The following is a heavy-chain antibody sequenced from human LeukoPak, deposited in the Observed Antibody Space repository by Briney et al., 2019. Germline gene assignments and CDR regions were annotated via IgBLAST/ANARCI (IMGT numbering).Heavy chain of an antibody. CDR2: IYYSGST. Sequence: SQTLSLTCTVSGGSISSGDYYWSWIRQPPGEGLEWIGYIYYSGSTYYNPSLKSRVTISVDTSKNQFSLKLSSVTAADTAVYYRARGGAYYDSSGYYLGYFQHWGQGTLVTVSS. CDR1: GGSISSGDYY. CDR3: ARGGAYYDSSGYYLGYFQH. J-gene: IGHJ1*01. D-gene: IGHD3-22*01. V-gene: IGHV4-30-4*01.